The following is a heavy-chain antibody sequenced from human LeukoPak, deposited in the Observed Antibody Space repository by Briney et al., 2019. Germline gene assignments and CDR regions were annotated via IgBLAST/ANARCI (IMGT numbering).Heavy chain of an antibody. Sequence: SETLSLTCTVSGGSISSYYWSWIRQPPGKGLEWIGYIYYSGSTNYNPSLTSRVTISVDTSKNQFSLKLSSVTAADTAVYYCAGGGGDYGDYLGFGYWGQGTLVTVSS. D-gene: IGHD4-17*01. CDR1: GGSISSYY. CDR3: AGGGGDYGDYLGFGY. CDR2: IYYSGST. V-gene: IGHV4-59*08. J-gene: IGHJ4*02.